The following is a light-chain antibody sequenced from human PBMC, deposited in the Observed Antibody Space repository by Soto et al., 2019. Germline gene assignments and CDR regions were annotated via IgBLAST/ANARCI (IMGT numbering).Light chain of an antibody. J-gene: IGKJ4*01. CDR3: QQSYSPLT. CDR2: DAS. Sequence: DIQMTQSPSTLPASVGDRFTITRRASQSISSWLAWSTQKPGKAPKILIYDASSLEIGVPSRFSVSGSGTDFTLTISSLQPEEFATEYCQQSYSPLTFVGGTKVDIK. CDR1: QSISSW. V-gene: IGKV1-5*01.